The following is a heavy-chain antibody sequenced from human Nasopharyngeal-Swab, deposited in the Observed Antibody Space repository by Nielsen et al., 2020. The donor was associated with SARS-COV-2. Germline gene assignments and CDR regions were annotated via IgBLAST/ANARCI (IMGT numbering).Heavy chain of an antibody. CDR3: ARGGSSWSAEYFQY. CDR1: GYIFSNYA. Sequence: ASAKVSCKTSGYIFSNYAISWVRQAPGRGLEWMGWISAYNGNTKYAQKLQDRVTMTTDTSTSTAYMDLRGLRSDDTAVYFCARGGSSWSAEYFQYWGQGTLVTVSS. D-gene: IGHD6-13*01. V-gene: IGHV1-18*01. CDR2: ISAYNGNT. J-gene: IGHJ1*01.